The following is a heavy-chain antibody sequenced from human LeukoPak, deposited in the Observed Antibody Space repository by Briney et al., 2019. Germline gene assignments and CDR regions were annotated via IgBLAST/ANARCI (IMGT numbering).Heavy chain of an antibody. Sequence: ASVKVSCKASGYTFTSYYMHWVRQAPGQGLEWMGWIDPNSGGTNSEQKFQGRVTMTRDTSISTAYMEVSRLRSDDTALYYCARDRYCSAASCYGNLFDYWGQGTLVTVSS. J-gene: IGHJ4*02. CDR2: IDPNSGGT. CDR1: GYTFTSYY. D-gene: IGHD2-15*01. V-gene: IGHV1-2*02. CDR3: ARDRYCSAASCYGNLFDY.